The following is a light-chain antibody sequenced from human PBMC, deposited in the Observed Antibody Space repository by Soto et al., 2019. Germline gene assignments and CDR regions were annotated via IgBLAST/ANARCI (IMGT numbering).Light chain of an antibody. CDR3: ETWDSNTWV. Sequence: QPVLTQSSSASASLGSSVKLTCTLNSGHSTYIIAWHQQQPGKAPRYLMDLEGSGSYNKGSGVPDRFSGSSSGADRYLTISNLQSEDEADYYCETWDSNTWVFGGGTQLTVL. V-gene: IGLV4-60*03. J-gene: IGLJ3*02. CDR2: LEGSGSY. CDR1: SGHSTYI.